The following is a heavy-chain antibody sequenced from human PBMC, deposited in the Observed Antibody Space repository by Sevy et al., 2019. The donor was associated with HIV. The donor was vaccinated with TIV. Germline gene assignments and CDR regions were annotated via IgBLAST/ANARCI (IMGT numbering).Heavy chain of an antibody. CDR2: IKEDGSEK. CDR3: AKDVY. J-gene: IGHJ4*02. V-gene: IGHV3-7*03. Sequence: EGSLRLSCAASGFTFSTDWMSWVRQAPGKGLEWVANIKEDGSEKYYVDSVKGRFTISRDNAKNSLFLQMNSLRAEDPDVYYCAKDVYWGQGTLVTVSS. CDR1: GFTFSTDW.